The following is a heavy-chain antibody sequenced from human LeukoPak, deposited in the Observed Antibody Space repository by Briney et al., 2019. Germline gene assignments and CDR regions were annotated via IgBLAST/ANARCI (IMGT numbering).Heavy chain of an antibody. CDR3: ARQVGGSYFDY. J-gene: IGHJ4*02. CDR1: GGSISSSSYY. V-gene: IGHV4-39*01. CDR2: IYYSGST. D-gene: IGHD1-26*01. Sequence: SSETLSLTCTVSGGSISSSSYYWGWIRQPPGKGLEWIGSIYYSGSTYYNPSLKSRVTISVDTSKNQFSLKLSSVTAADTAVYYCARQVGGSYFDYSGQETLATVSP.